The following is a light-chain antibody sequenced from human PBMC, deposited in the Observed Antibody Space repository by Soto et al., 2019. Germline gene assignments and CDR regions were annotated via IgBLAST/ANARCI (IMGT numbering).Light chain of an antibody. CDR3: ASWEDSLNGWV. J-gene: IGLJ3*02. V-gene: IGLV1-44*01. Sequence: QSVLTQPPSASWTPGQRVTISCSGSSSNVGSNTVSWYQQLPGTAPKVLIYSDDQRPSGVPDRFSGSRSGSSASLAISGLQSGDEADYYCASWEDSLNGWVIGGGTKLTVL. CDR2: SDD. CDR1: SSNVGSNT.